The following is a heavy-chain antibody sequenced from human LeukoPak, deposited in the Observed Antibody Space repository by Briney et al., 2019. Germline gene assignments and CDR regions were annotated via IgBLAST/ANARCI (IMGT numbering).Heavy chain of an antibody. CDR3: ARASYSYDINGWVPFDY. Sequence: ASETLSLTCTVSGYSISSGYYWGWIRQPPGKGLEWIGSIYHSGRTYYNPSLKSRVTISVDTSKNQFSLRLSSVTAADTAVYYCARASYSYDINGWVPFDYWGQGTLVTVSS. D-gene: IGHD3-22*01. CDR1: GYSISSGYY. CDR2: IYHSGRT. J-gene: IGHJ4*02. V-gene: IGHV4-38-2*02.